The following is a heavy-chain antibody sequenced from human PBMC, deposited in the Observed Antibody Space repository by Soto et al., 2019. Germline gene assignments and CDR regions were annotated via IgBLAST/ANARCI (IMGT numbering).Heavy chain of an antibody. D-gene: IGHD6-13*01. V-gene: IGHV3-30-3*01. CDR2: ISYDGSNK. Sequence: HPGGSLRLSCAASGFTFSSYAMHWVRQAPGKGLEWVAVISYDGSNKYYADSVKGRFTISRDNSKNTLYLQMNSLRAEDTAVYYCARSSPQLVPPYYYYGMDVWGQGTTVTVSS. CDR3: ARSSPQLVPPYYYYGMDV. CDR1: GFTFSSYA. J-gene: IGHJ6*02.